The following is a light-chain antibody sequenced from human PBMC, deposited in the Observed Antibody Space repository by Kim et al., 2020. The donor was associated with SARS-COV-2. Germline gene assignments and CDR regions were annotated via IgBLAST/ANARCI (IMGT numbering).Light chain of an antibody. CDR1: QSVSSN. Sequence: VSPGDRVNRACRASQSVSSNLAWYQQNPGQAPRLPIYGASTRATGIPATFSGSGSGTEFTLDISSLQSEDFAVYYCQQYDKWPPVTFGGGTKLEI. V-gene: IGKV3-15*01. CDR3: QQYDKWPPVT. J-gene: IGKJ4*01. CDR2: GAS.